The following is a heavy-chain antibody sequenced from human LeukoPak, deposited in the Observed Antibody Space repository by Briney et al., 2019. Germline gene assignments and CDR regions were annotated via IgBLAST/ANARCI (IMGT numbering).Heavy chain of an antibody. CDR3: ASLRWPRLGWFDP. CDR2: INHSGST. D-gene: IGHD5-12*01. V-gene: IGHV4-34*01. J-gene: IGHJ5*02. CDR1: GGSFSGYY. Sequence: SEPLSLTCAVYGGSFSGYYWSWIRQPPGKGLEWIGEINHSGSTNYNPSLKSRVTISVDTSKNQCSLKLSSVTAADTAVYYCASLRWPRLGWFDPWGQGTLVTVSS.